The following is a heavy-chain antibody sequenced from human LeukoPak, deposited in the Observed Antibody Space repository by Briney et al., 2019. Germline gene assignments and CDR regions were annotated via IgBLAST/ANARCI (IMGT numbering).Heavy chain of an antibody. CDR2: MNPNSGNT. V-gene: IGHV1-8*01. Sequence: GASVKVSCKASGYTFTSYDINWVRQATGQGLEWMGWMNPNSGNTGYAQKFQGRVTMTRNTSISTAYMELSSLRSEDTAVYYCARDLLDYYDSSGREGDYWGQGTLVTVSS. CDR3: ARDLLDYYDSSGREGDY. CDR1: GYTFTSYD. D-gene: IGHD3-22*01. J-gene: IGHJ4*02.